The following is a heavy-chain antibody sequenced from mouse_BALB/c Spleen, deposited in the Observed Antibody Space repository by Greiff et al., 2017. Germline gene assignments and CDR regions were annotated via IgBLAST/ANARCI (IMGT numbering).Heavy chain of an antibody. Sequence: EVQGVESGPGLVKPSQSLSLTCTVTGYSITSDYAWNWIRQFPGNILEWMGYISYSGSTSYNPSLKSRISITRDTSKNQFFLQLNSVTTEDTATYYCARNYGNYAWFAYWGQGTLVTVSA. V-gene: IGHV3-2*02. CDR3: ARNYGNYAWFAY. CDR1: GYSITSDYA. CDR2: ISYSGST. J-gene: IGHJ3*01. D-gene: IGHD2-1*01.